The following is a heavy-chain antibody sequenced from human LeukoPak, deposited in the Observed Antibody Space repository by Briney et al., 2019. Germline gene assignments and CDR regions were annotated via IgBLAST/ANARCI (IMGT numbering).Heavy chain of an antibody. CDR1: GGSISSSNW. CDR2: IYHSGST. Sequence: PSGTLSLTCAVSGGSISSSNWWSWVRQPPGKGLEWIGEIYHSGSTNYNPSLKSRVTISVDKSKDQFSLKLGSVTAADTAIYYCARDSGTTGEVKFDPWGQGTLVTVSS. D-gene: IGHD3-10*01. J-gene: IGHJ5*02. V-gene: IGHV4-4*02. CDR3: ARDSGTTGEVKFDP.